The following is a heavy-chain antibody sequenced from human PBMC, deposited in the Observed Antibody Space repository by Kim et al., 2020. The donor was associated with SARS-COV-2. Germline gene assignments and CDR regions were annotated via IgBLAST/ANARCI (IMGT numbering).Heavy chain of an antibody. V-gene: IGHV3-30*04. D-gene: IGHD6-19*01. J-gene: IGHJ4*02. CDR2: ISYDGSNK. Sequence: GRSLRLSCAASGFTFSSYAMHWVRQAPGKGLEWVAVISYDGSNKYYADSVKGRFTISRDNSKNTLYLQMNSLRAEDTAVYYCARGPIAVAGTRNTNFDYWGQGTLVTVSS. CDR1: GFTFSSYA. CDR3: ARGPIAVAGTRNTNFDY.